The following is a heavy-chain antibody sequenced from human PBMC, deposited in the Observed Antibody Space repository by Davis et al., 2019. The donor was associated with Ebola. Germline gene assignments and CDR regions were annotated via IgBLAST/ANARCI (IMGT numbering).Heavy chain of an antibody. CDR1: GYSFTSYW. Sequence: GESLKISCTGSGYSFTSYWIAWVLQMPGKGLECMGIIYPGDSETRYSPSFRGQVTISADKSMKTAFLQWSSLKASDSGMYYCASLRRTITGMDDGFDIWGQGTMVTVSS. D-gene: IGHD2-8*02. V-gene: IGHV5-51*01. CDR3: ASLRRTITGMDDGFDI. J-gene: IGHJ3*02. CDR2: IYPGDSET.